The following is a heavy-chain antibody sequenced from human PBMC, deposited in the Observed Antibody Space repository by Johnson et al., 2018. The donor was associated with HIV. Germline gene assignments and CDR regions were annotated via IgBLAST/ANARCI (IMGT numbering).Heavy chain of an antibody. CDR1: GFTFSSYG. Sequence: QVQLVESGGGVVQPGRSLRLSCEASGFTFSSYGMHWVRQAPGKGLEWVALISYDGSNKYYADSVKGRFTISRDNSKNTLYLQMNSLRAEDTAVYYCARQGAAAGRALDAFDIWGQGTMVTVSS. CDR2: ISYDGSNK. CDR3: ARQGAAAGRALDAFDI. V-gene: IGHV3-30*03. D-gene: IGHD6-13*01. J-gene: IGHJ3*02.